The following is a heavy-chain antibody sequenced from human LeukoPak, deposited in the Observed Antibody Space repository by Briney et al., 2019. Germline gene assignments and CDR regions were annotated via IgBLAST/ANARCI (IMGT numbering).Heavy chain of an antibody. J-gene: IGHJ4*02. CDR1: GYTFTTFG. CDR3: ARDLDSSGWYHLPYFDY. Sequence: GASVKVSCKASGYTFTTFGISWVRQAPGQGLEWMGWISAYNGNTNYAQKLQGRVTMTTDTSTSTAYMELRSLRSDDTAVYYCARDLDSSGWYHLPYFDYWGQGTLVTVSS. CDR2: ISAYNGNT. D-gene: IGHD6-19*01. V-gene: IGHV1-18*01.